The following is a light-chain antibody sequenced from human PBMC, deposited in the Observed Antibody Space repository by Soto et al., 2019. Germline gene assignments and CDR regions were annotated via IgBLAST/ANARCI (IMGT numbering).Light chain of an antibody. J-gene: IGKJ5*01. V-gene: IGKV3-20*01. CDR1: QSVSSNY. Sequence: EIVLTQSPGTLSLSPGERATLSCRASQSVSSNYLAWYQQKPGQAPSLLIYGASSRATGIPDRFSGSGSGTDFILTISRLEAEDFGMYFCQQYGTSAPIAFGQGTRVEIE. CDR2: GAS. CDR3: QQYGTSAPIA.